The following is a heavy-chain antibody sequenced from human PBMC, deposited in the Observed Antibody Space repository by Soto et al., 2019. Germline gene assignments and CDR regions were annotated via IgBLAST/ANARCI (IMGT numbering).Heavy chain of an antibody. J-gene: IGHJ4*02. CDR2: ISGSGGTT. Sequence: EVQLLDGGGGLVQPGGSLRLSCTVSGFTFTTYAMGWVRQAPGKGLAWVSGISGSGGTTYYADSVKGHFTISRDNSKNTVYLQMNSLRAEDSAVYYCVKEGYCNGGTCYIDNWGQGTLVTVSS. V-gene: IGHV3-23*01. CDR3: VKEGYCNGGTCYIDN. CDR1: GFTFTTYA. D-gene: IGHD2-15*01.